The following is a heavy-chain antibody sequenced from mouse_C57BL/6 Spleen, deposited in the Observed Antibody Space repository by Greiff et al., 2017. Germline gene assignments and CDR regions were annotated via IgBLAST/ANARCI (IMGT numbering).Heavy chain of an antibody. J-gene: IGHJ2*01. V-gene: IGHV1-69*01. CDR3: ARLGPITTVVATPFDY. D-gene: IGHD1-1*01. CDR1: GYTFTSYW. CDR2: IDPSDSYT. Sequence: QVQLQQPGAELVMPGASVKLSCKASGYTFTSYWMHWVKQRPGQGLEWIGEIDPSDSYTNYNQKFKGKSTLTVDKSSSTAYMQLSSLTSEYSAVYYDARLGPITTVVATPFDYWGQGTTLTVSS.